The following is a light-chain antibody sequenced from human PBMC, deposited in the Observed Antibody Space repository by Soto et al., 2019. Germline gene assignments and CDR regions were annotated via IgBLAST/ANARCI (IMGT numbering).Light chain of an antibody. CDR1: QSVSSSY. V-gene: IGKV3-20*01. J-gene: IGKJ2*01. CDR3: QQYGSSPYT. CDR2: GAS. Sequence: EIVLTQSPGTLSLSPGERATLSCRASQSVSSSYLAWYQQKPGQAPRLLIYGASSRATGIPDRFSGSGSGTDFTLTIRRLEPEDFAVYYCQQYGSSPYTLGQGPKLEIK.